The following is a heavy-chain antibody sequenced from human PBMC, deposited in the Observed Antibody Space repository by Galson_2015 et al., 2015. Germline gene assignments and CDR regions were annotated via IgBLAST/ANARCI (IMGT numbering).Heavy chain of an antibody. D-gene: IGHD2-2*01. J-gene: IGHJ6*03. CDR1: GYTFTSYA. V-gene: IGHV7-4-1*02. CDR2: INTNTGNP. Sequence: SVKVSCKASGYTFTSYAMNWVRQAPGQGLEWMGWINTNTGNPTYAQGFTGRFVFSLDTSVSTAYLQISSLKAEDTAVYYCARDQPYCSSTSCSSTYYYYYMDVWGKGTTVTVSS. CDR3: ARDQPYCSSTSCSSTYYYYYMDV.